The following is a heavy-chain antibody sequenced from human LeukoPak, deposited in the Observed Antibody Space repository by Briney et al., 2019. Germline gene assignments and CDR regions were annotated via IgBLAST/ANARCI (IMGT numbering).Heavy chain of an antibody. CDR1: GGSISSYY. CDR2: IYYSGST. Sequence: SETLSLTCTVSGGSISSYYWSWIRQPPGKGLEWIGYIYYSGSTNYNPSHKSRVTISVDTSKNQFSLKLSSVTAADTAVYYCAREAGASHYGMDVWGQGTTVTVSS. V-gene: IGHV4-59*01. J-gene: IGHJ6*02. D-gene: IGHD1-26*01. CDR3: AREAGASHYGMDV.